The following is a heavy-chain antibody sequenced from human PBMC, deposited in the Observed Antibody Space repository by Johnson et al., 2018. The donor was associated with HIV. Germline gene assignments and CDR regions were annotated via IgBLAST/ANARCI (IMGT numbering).Heavy chain of an antibody. CDR2: ISYDESNK. CDR1: GFTFNNYA. V-gene: IGHV3-30-3*01. D-gene: IGHD6-13*01. CDR3: ARDFDSRSWPGTDAFDV. Sequence: VQLVESGGGVVQPGRSLRLSCAASGFTFNNYAMHWVRQAPGKGLEWVTVISYDESNKYYADSVKGRFTISRDNSNNTVSLQMNSLRAEDTAVYYCARDFDSRSWPGTDAFDVWGQGTVVTVSS. J-gene: IGHJ3*01.